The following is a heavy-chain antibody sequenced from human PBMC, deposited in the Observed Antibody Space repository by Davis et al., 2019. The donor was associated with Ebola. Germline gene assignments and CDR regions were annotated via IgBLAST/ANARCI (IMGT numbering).Heavy chain of an antibody. CDR2: ISSNGGST. V-gene: IGHV3-64*04. Sequence: GGSLRLSCAASGFTFSSYAMHWVRQAPGKGLEYVSAISSNGGSTYYADSVKGRFTVSRDNSRNILYLQMNSLRAEDTAVYYCAKDSSSWYVKGYYYGMDVWGKGTTVTVSS. CDR1: GFTFSSYA. J-gene: IGHJ6*04. D-gene: IGHD6-13*01. CDR3: AKDSSSWYVKGYYYGMDV.